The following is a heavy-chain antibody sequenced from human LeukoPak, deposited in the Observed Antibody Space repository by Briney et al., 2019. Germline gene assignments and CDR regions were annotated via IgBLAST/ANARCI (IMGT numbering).Heavy chain of an antibody. D-gene: IGHD6-19*01. V-gene: IGHV3-23*01. CDR2: ISGSGGST. Sequence: PGGSLRLSCAASGFTFSTYDMTWVRPAPGKGLEWVSSISGSGGSTYYADSVKGRFTTSRDNSKNTLYLQMNGLRAEDTAVYYCAKDLAAVPGNKYFAYWGQGTLVTVSS. J-gene: IGHJ4*02. CDR1: GFTFSTYD. CDR3: AKDLAAVPGNKYFAY.